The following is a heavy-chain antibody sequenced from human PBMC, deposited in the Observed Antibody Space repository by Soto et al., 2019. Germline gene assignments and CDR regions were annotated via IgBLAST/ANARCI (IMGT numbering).Heavy chain of an antibody. D-gene: IGHD5-18*01. CDR3: ARIAREGNSYGFVDY. V-gene: IGHV4-59*01. CDR2: IYDDGRT. J-gene: IGHJ4*02. Sequence: QVQLQESGPGLVRPSETLSLTCSVSGDSIRSYSWGWIRQPPGKGLEWIGYIYDDGRTNHNPSLKSRDTIXXDXSXXQFSLKVTSVPAADTAVHYCARIAREGNSYGFVDYWGQGTLVTGSS. CDR1: GDSIRSYS.